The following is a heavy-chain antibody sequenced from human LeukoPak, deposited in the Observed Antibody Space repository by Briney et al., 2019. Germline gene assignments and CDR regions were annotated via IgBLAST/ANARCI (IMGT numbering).Heavy chain of an antibody. J-gene: IGHJ4*02. CDR3: ARADGYMH. D-gene: IGHD5-24*01. CDR1: GFTFSSYA. CDR2: ISYDGSNK. Sequence: GRSLRLSCAASGFTFSSYAMHWVRQAPGKGLEWVAVISYDGSNKYYADSVKGRFTISRDNSKNTLYLQMNSLRAEDTAVYYCARADGYMHWGQGTLVTVSS. V-gene: IGHV3-30-3*01.